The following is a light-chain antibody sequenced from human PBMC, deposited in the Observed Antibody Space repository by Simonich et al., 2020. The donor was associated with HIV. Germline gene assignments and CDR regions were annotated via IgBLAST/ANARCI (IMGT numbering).Light chain of an antibody. CDR1: QSVLYSSSDKNY. J-gene: IGKJ2*01. CDR3: QQYGSSPT. Sequence: DIVMTQSPDSLAVSLGERATINCRSSQSVLYSSSDKNYLAWYQQKPGQPPKLLFYWASTRESGVPDRFSGSGSGTDFTLTISRLEPEDFAVYYCQQYGSSPTFGQGTKLEIK. V-gene: IGKV4-1*01. CDR2: WAS.